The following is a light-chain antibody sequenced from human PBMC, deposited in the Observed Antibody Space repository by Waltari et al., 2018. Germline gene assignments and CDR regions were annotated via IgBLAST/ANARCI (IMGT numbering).Light chain of an antibody. CDR2: WAS. Sequence: DIVMTQSPDSLAVSLGERATINCKSSQSVFPPTNKNYLAWYQQKPGHPPKLLIYWASTRESGVPDRFSGSGSGTDFTLAISSLQAEDVAVYYCQQYYSAPNTFGQGTNVEIK. J-gene: IGKJ2*01. CDR3: QQYYSAPNT. V-gene: IGKV4-1*01. CDR1: QSVFPPTNKNY.